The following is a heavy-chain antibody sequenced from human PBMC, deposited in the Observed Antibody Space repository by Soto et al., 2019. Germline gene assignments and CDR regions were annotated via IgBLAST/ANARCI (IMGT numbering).Heavy chain of an antibody. CDR2: IYTSGST. CDR1: GGSISSYY. D-gene: IGHD3-10*01. J-gene: IGHJ5*02. Sequence: ETPSLTCTVSGGSISSYYWSWIRQPAGKGLEWIGRIYTSGSTNYNPSLKSRVTLSIDMSRNQFSLNLASVTAADAAVYYCTRGPYYCGPDICSYNWFGPWSRGTLVTVSS. V-gene: IGHV4-4*07. CDR3: TRGPYYCGPDICSYNWFGP.